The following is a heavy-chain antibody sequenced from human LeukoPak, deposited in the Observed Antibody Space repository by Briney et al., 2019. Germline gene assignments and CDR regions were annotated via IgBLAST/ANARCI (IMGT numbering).Heavy chain of an antibody. Sequence: SQTLSLTCTVSGGSISSGGYYWSWIRQHTGKGLEWIGYIYYSGSTYYNPSLKSRVSMSVDASKTQFSLNLSSVTAADTAVYYGARAPIFGVAYFDYWGQGSLVTVSS. J-gene: IGHJ4*02. CDR1: GGSISSGGYY. D-gene: IGHD3-3*01. V-gene: IGHV4-31*03. CDR2: IYYSGST. CDR3: ARAPIFGVAYFDY.